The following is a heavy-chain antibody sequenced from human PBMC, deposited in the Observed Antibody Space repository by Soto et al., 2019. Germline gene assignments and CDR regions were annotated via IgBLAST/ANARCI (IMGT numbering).Heavy chain of an antibody. D-gene: IGHD3-10*01. J-gene: IGHJ6*02. V-gene: IGHV1-3*01. Sequence: ASVKVSCKASGYTFTSYAMHWVRQAPGQRLGWMGWINAGNGNTKYSQKFQGRVTITRDTSASTAYMELSSLRSEDTAVYYCAGRNSGSVYEEVSHYGLDVWGQGTPVTVSS. CDR3: AGRNSGSVYEEVSHYGLDV. CDR2: INAGNGNT. CDR1: GYTFTSYA.